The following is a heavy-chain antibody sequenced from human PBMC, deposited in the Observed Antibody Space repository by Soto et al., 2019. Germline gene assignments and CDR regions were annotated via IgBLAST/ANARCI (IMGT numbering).Heavy chain of an antibody. D-gene: IGHD1-26*01. CDR3: ARADKGGSY. CDR1: GYSFTSCY. V-gene: IGHV1-46*01. CDR2: INPNGGTT. J-gene: IGHJ4*02. Sequence: QVQLVQSGAEVKKPGASVRLSCKASGYSFTSCYIHWVRQAPGQGFEWMGQINPNGGTTSYAQKFQGRVTMTSDTSTSTVFMDLSSLRSDDTAVYYCARADKGGSYWGQGTLVTVSS.